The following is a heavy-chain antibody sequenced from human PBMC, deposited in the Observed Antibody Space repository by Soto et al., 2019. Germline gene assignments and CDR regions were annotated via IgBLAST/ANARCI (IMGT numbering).Heavy chain of an antibody. CDR3: ATAVWNPGPRSYSGGWYG. CDR1: GYTLTELS. CDR2: FDPEDGET. J-gene: IGHJ4*02. V-gene: IGHV1-24*01. D-gene: IGHD6-19*01. Sequence: ASVKVSCKVSGYTLTELSMHWVRQAPGKGLEWMGGFDPEDGETIYAQKFQGRVTMTEDTSTDTAYMELSSLRSEDTAVYYCATAVWNPGPRSYSGGWYGWGQGTLVTVSS.